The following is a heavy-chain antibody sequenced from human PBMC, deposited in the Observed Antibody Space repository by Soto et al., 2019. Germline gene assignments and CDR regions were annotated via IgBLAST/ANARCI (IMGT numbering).Heavy chain of an antibody. Sequence: PSETLSLICTVSGGSISSYYWSWIRQPPGKGLEWIGYIYYSGSTNYNPSLKSRVTISVDTSKNQFSLKLSSVTAADTAVYYCARGRTHSSSWYRNYYYYMDVWGKGTTVTVSS. CDR3: ARGRTHSSSWYRNYYYYMDV. D-gene: IGHD6-13*01. J-gene: IGHJ6*03. CDR2: IYYSGST. V-gene: IGHV4-59*08. CDR1: GGSISSYY.